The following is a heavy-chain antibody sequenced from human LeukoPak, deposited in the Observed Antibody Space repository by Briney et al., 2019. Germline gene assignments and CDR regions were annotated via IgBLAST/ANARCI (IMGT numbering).Heavy chain of an antibody. CDR3: ARATKEIRYCGGGRCYSDAFDV. V-gene: IGHV4-59*08. CDR1: GGSITTYY. Sequence: SEPLSLTCTVSGGSITTYYWSWIRQPPGKGLEWIGYLYYSGYTNYNPSLKSRVTISVDTSKNQFSLKLSSVTAADTAVYYCARATKEIRYCGGGRCYSDAFDVWGQGTMVTVSS. J-gene: IGHJ3*01. CDR2: LYYSGYT. D-gene: IGHD2-15*01.